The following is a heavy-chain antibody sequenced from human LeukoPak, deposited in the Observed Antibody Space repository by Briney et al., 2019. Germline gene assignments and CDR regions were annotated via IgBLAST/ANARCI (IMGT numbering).Heavy chain of an antibody. CDR3: ASYCSSASCRVY. D-gene: IGHD2-2*01. J-gene: IGHJ4*02. V-gene: IGHV3-33*01. CDR1: GFTFSSYG. CDR2: VWYGGSNK. Sequence: GGSLRLSCAASGFTFSSYGMHWVRQAPGKGLEWVAVVWYGGSNKYYADSVKGRFTISRDNSKNTLYLQMNSLRAEDTAVYYCASYCSSASCRVYWGQGTLVTVSS.